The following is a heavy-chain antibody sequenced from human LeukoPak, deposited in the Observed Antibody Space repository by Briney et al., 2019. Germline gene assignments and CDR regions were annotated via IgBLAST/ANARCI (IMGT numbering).Heavy chain of an antibody. V-gene: IGHV3-23*01. Sequence: GGSLRLSCAASGFTFSSYAMSWVRQAPGKGLEWVSAISGSGASTYYADSVKGRFTISRDNSKNTLYLQMNSLRVEDTAVYYCAKDPAVANTARRFQHWGQGTLVAVSS. D-gene: IGHD6-19*01. CDR3: AKDPAVANTARRFQH. CDR1: GFTFSSYA. CDR2: ISGSGAST. J-gene: IGHJ1*01.